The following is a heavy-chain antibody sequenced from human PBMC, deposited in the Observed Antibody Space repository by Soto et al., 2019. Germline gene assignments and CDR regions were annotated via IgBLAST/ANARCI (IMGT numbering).Heavy chain of an antibody. Sequence: SVKVSCKASGGTFSSYAISWVRQAPGQGLEWMGGIIPIFGTANYAQKFQGRVTITADKSTSTAYMELSSLRSEDTAVYYCARGGFSGSYYSPLDVWGQGTTVTVSS. V-gene: IGHV1-69*06. J-gene: IGHJ6*02. CDR1: GGTFSSYA. CDR2: IIPIFGTA. CDR3: ARGGFSGSYYSPLDV. D-gene: IGHD1-26*01.